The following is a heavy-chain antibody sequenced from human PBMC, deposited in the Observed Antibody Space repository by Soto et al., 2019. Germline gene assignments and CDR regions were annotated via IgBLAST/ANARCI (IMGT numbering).Heavy chain of an antibody. V-gene: IGHV1-58*01. Sequence: QLVQSGPEVKKPGTSVKVSCKASGFTFTSSAVQWVRQARGQRLEWIGWIVVGGGNTNYAQKFQERVTITRDMSTSTAYMELSSLRSDDTAVYYCATDSLTTSGYYYYYYYGMDVWGQGTTVTVSS. D-gene: IGHD3-22*01. CDR1: GFTFTSSA. CDR3: ATDSLTTSGYYYYYYYGMDV. CDR2: IVVGGGNT. J-gene: IGHJ6*02.